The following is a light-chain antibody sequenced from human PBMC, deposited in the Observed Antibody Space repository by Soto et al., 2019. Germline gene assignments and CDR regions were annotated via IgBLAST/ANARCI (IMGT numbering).Light chain of an antibody. V-gene: IGKV1-5*03. Sequence: DIQMTQSPSTLSASVGDRVTITCRASQSVSSWLAWYQQKPGKAPNLLIYTASSLKSGVPSRFSGSGSGTEFTLTISSLQPDDFATYYCQHYNSYSEAFGQGTKVELK. CDR2: TAS. CDR1: QSVSSW. J-gene: IGKJ1*01. CDR3: QHYNSYSEA.